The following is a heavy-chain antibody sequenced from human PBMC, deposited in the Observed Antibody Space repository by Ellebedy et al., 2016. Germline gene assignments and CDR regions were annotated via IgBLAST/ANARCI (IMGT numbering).Heavy chain of an antibody. Sequence: GESLKISCAASGFSFNNKWMSWVRQAPGKGLEWVASIKQDGSEKKYADSVKGRFTISRDNAKNSLYLQMNSLRAEDTAVYYCARARRDGWGQGTLVTVSS. J-gene: IGHJ4*02. CDR2: IKQDGSEK. V-gene: IGHV3-7*01. CDR3: ARARRDG. D-gene: IGHD5-24*01. CDR1: GFSFNNKW.